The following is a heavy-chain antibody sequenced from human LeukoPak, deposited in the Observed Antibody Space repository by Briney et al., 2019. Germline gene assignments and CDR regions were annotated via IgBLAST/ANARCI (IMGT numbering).Heavy chain of an antibody. CDR2: ISAYNGNT. CDR3: ARGSYCSGGSCYSSYFDY. D-gene: IGHD2-15*01. Sequence: GASVKVSCKASGYTFTSYGISWVRQAPGQGLEWMGWISAYNGNTNYAQKLQGRVTMTTDTSTSTAYMELSSLRSEDTAVYYCARGSYCSGGSCYSSYFDYWGQGTLVTVSS. J-gene: IGHJ4*02. CDR1: GYTFTSYG. V-gene: IGHV1-18*01.